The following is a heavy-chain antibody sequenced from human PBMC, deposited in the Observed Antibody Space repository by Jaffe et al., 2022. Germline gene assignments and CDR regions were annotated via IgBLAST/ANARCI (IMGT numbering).Heavy chain of an antibody. J-gene: IGHJ3*02. CDR3: ARAGPILTGYYLHPFDI. CDR2: INPNSGGT. Sequence: QVQLVQSGAEVKKPGASVKVSCKASGYTFTGYYMHWVRQAPGQGLEWMGWINPNSGGTNYAQKFQGRVTMTRDTSISTAYMELSRLRSDDTAVYYCARAGPILTGYYLHPFDIWGQGTMVTVSS. V-gene: IGHV1-2*02. CDR1: GYTFTGYY. D-gene: IGHD3-9*01.